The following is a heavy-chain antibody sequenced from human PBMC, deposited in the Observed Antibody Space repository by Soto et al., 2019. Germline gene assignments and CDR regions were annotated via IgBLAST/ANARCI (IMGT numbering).Heavy chain of an antibody. CDR2: INAGNGNT. CDR1: GYTFTSYA. D-gene: IGHD5-18*01. V-gene: IGHV1-3*01. CDR3: ARALRPIQLWPFDY. Sequence: GASVKVSCKASGYTFTSYAMHWVRQAPGQRLEWMGWINAGNGNTKYSQKFQGRVTITADKSTSTAYMELSSLRSEDTAVYYCARALRPIQLWPFDYWGQGTLVTVSS. J-gene: IGHJ4*02.